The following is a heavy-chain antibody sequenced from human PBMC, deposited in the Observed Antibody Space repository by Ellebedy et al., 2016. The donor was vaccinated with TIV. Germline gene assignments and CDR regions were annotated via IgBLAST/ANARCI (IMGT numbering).Heavy chain of an antibody. CDR1: GGSISSYY. CDR3: ARDAIAYCGGDCYFGY. Sequence: MPSETLSLTCTVSGGSISSYYWSWIRQPPGKGLEWIGYIYYSGSTYYNPSLKSRVTISVDTSKNQFSLKLSSVTAADTAVYYCARDAIAYCGGDCYFGYWGQGTLVTVSS. J-gene: IGHJ4*02. CDR2: IYYSGST. D-gene: IGHD2-21*02. V-gene: IGHV4-59*06.